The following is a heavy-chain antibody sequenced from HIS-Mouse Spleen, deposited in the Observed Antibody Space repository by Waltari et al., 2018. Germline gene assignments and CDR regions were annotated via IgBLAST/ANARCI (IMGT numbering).Heavy chain of an antibody. CDR1: GGSISSSSYY. Sequence: QLQLQESGPGLVKPSETLSLTCTVSGGSISSSSYYWGWIRQPPGKGLEWIGSIYYSWSTYDNPSLKSRVTISVDTSKNQFSRKLSSVTAADTAVYYCAREIPYSSSWYDWYFDLWGRGTLVTVST. CDR3: AREIPYSSSWYDWYFDL. V-gene: IGHV4-39*07. D-gene: IGHD6-13*01. CDR2: IYYSWST. J-gene: IGHJ2*01.